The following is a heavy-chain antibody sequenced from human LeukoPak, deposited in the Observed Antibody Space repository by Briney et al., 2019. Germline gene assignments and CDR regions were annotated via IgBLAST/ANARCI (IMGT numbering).Heavy chain of an antibody. V-gene: IGHV4-59*08. CDR3: ARHGYSNYVIDY. CDR2: IYYSGST. J-gene: IGHJ4*02. Sequence: SETLSLTCTVSGGSISSYYWSWIRQPPGRGLEWIGYIYYSGSTNYNPSLKSRVTMSVDTSKIQFSLKLSSVTAADTAVYYCARHGYSNYVIDYWGQGTLVTVSS. D-gene: IGHD4-4*01. CDR1: GGSISSYY.